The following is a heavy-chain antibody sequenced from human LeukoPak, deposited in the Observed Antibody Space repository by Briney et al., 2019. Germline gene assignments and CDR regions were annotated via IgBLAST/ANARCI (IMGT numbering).Heavy chain of an antibody. CDR2: INPSGGST. V-gene: IGHV1-46*01. J-gene: IGHJ4*02. Sequence: GASVKISCKASGYIFTSYYMHWVRQAPGQGLEWMGIINPSGGSTNYAQKFQGRVTMTRDTSTTTVYMELSSLRSEDTAVYYCAITMLRGRPLDYWGQGTLVTVP. CDR3: AITMLRGRPLDY. CDR1: GYIFTSYY. D-gene: IGHD3-10*01.